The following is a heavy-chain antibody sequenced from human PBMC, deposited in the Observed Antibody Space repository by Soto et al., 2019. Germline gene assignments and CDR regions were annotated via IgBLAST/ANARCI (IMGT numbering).Heavy chain of an antibody. CDR2: IYYSGST. D-gene: IGHD3-22*01. CDR1: GGSISSDD. CDR3: ARWAIVDDAFDI. Sequence: PSETLSLTCTVSGGSISSDDWSWIRQPPGKGLEWIGYIYYSGSTNYNPSLKSRVTISVDTSKNQFSLKLSSVTAADTAVYYCARWAIVDDAFDIWGQGTMVTVSS. J-gene: IGHJ3*02. V-gene: IGHV4-59*08.